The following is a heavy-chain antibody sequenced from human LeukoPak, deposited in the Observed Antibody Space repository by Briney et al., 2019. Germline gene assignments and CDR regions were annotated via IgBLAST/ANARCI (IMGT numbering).Heavy chain of an antibody. J-gene: IGHJ4*02. Sequence: GGSLRLSCAASGFTFSSYWMSWVRQAPGKGLEWVANIKQDGSEKYYVDSVKGRFTISRDNAKNSLYLQMNSLRAEDTAVYYCARDRRAYYSDSSGYYWFDYWGQGTLSPSPQ. D-gene: IGHD3-22*01. CDR3: ARDRRAYYSDSSGYYWFDY. V-gene: IGHV3-7*01. CDR1: GFTFSSYW. CDR2: IKQDGSEK.